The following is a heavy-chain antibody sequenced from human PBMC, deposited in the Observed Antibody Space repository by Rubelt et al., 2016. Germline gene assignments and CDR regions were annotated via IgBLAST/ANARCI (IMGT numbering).Heavy chain of an antibody. Sequence: QVQLVQSGAEVKKPGASVKVSCKASGYTFTSYAMHWVRQAPGQRLEWMGWIHAGHGNTKYSQKFQGRVTSTRETSASTAYMELSSLRSEDTAVYYCARAQRIRLLMVYAPTFDYWGQGTLVTVSS. V-gene: IGHV1-3*01. CDR2: IHAGHGNT. CDR1: GYTFTSYA. D-gene: IGHD2-8*01. J-gene: IGHJ4*02. CDR3: ARAQRIRLLMVYAPTFDY.